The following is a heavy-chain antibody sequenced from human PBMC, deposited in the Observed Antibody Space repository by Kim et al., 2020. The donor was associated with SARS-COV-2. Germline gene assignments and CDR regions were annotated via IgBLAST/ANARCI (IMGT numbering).Heavy chain of an antibody. CDR1: GGSISSSSYY. D-gene: IGHD5-12*01. J-gene: IGHJ5*02. CDR3: ARQGVLGSGYHDGSDWFDP. Sequence: SETLSLTCTVSGGSISSSSYYWGWIRQPPGKGLEWIGSIYYSGSTYYNPSLKSRVTISVDTSKNQFSLKLSSVTAADTAVYYCARQGVLGSGYHDGSDWFDPWGQGTLVTVSS. V-gene: IGHV4-39*01. CDR2: IYYSGST.